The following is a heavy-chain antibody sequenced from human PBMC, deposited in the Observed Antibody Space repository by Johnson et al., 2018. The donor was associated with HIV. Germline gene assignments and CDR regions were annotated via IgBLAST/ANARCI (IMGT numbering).Heavy chain of an antibody. J-gene: IGHJ3*02. CDR1: GFTFDDYG. CDR3: ARDRRYYGSGSYGGAFDI. D-gene: IGHD3-10*01. CDR2: INWNGGNT. Sequence: VQLVECGGGVVRPGGSLRLSCAASGFTFDDYGMSWVRQVPGKGLEWVSGINWNGGNTGYVDSVKGRFTISRDNAKNSLYLQMNSLRAEDTALYYCARDRRYYGSGSYGGAFDIWGQGTVVTVSS. V-gene: IGHV3-20*04.